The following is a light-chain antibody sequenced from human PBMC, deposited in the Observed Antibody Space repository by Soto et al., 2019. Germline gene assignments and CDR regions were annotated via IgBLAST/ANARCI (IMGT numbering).Light chain of an antibody. V-gene: IGKV3-20*01. CDR1: QSVSATN. CDR2: GAS. Sequence: VLTQSPGTLSLSPRERATLSCRARQSVSATNLAWYQQKLGQAPRHLIHGASSRATCIPDRFSGSGSLTDFTLSISRLEPEHFVEYYCRKKDSSQHTSGQGNKLAI. CDR3: RKKDSSQHT. J-gene: IGKJ2*01.